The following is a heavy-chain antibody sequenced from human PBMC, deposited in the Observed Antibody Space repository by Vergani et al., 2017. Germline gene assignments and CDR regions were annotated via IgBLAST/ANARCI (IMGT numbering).Heavy chain of an antibody. V-gene: IGHV4-31*03. Sequence: QVQLQESGPGLVKPSQTLSLSCSVSGDSISNDGFYWNWIRQHPGKGLEWIGHINYSGSTYYNPSLESRVTISVDTSKNQFSLKLSSVTAADTAVYYCARDLSYYEEQARNDAFDIWGQGTMVTVSS. CDR2: INYSGST. CDR3: ARDLSYYEEQARNDAFDI. J-gene: IGHJ3*02. CDR1: GDSISNDGFY. D-gene: IGHD3-22*01.